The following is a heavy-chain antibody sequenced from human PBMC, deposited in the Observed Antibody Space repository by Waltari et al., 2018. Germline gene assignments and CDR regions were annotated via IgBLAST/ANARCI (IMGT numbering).Heavy chain of an antibody. J-gene: IGHJ4*02. V-gene: IGHV3-33*01. CDR1: GFTFKTFW. CDR3: AREAPFGVVSSFDY. CDR2: ISYDGSSQ. Sequence: VQLVASGGGVVQPGRSLRLSCAASGFTFKTFWRHWVRQAPGKGLEWVGVISYDGSSQNYGDSVKGRFTISRDNSKSTLYLQMNSLRGEDTAVYYCAREAPFGVVSSFDYWGQGILATVSS. D-gene: IGHD3-3*01.